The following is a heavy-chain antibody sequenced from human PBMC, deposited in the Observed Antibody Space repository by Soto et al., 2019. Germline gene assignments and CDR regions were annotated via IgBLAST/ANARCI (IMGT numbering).Heavy chain of an antibody. Sequence: PGDSLKISCKGSGYSFTSFWIGCVRQMPGKGLEWMGTIYPGDSDTRYSPSFQGQVTISADKSISTAYLQWSSLKASDTAMYYCARTAAAGKNYYGIDVWGQGTTVTVSS. J-gene: IGHJ6*02. CDR3: ARTAAAGKNYYGIDV. D-gene: IGHD6-13*01. CDR1: GYSFTSFW. V-gene: IGHV5-51*01. CDR2: IYPGDSDT.